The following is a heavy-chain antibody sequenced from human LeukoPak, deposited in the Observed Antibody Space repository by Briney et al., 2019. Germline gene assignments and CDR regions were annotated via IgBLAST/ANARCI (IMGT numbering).Heavy chain of an antibody. V-gene: IGHV3-11*01. CDR3: ARVGSLAAAGTPDY. Sequence: PGGSLRLYCAASGFTFSDHYMSWVRQAPVTGLEWFSYITTSGTGFYYADSVKGRFTISRDNAKNSLYLQMNSPRAEDTAAYYCARVGSLAAAGTPDYWGQGTLVTVSS. CDR1: GFTFSDHY. J-gene: IGHJ4*02. D-gene: IGHD6-13*01. CDR2: ITTSGTGF.